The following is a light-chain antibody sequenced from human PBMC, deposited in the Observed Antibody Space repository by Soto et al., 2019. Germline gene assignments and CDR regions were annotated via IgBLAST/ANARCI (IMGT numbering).Light chain of an antibody. J-gene: IGKJ1*01. V-gene: IGKV1-5*03. CDR3: QHYNSYSEA. CDR1: QTISSW. Sequence: IQVTQSPSTLSGSVGDRVTITCLASQTISSWLAWYRQKPGKAPKLLIYKASTLKSGVPSRFSGSGSGTEFTLTISSLQPDDFATYYCQHYNSYSEAFGQGTKVDI. CDR2: KAS.